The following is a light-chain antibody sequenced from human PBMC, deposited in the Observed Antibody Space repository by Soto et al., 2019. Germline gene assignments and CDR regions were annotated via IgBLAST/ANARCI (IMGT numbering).Light chain of an antibody. V-gene: IGLV2-14*01. CDR2: EVS. CDR3: SSYTSSSTPYV. CDR1: SSDVGGYNY. J-gene: IGLJ1*01. Sequence: QSALTQPASVSGSPGQSITISCTGTSSDVGGYNYVSWYQQQPVKAPKLMIYEVSNRPSGVSNRFSGSKSGNTASLTISGLQAEDEADYYCSSYTSSSTPYVFGTGTKVTVL.